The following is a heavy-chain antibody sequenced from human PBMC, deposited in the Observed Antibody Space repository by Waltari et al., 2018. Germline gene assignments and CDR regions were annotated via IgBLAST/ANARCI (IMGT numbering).Heavy chain of an antibody. CDR3: SLYYYDSSGFPLEDERFDP. CDR1: GYTLTELS. V-gene: IGHV1-24*01. J-gene: IGHJ5*02. D-gene: IGHD3-22*01. Sequence: QVQLVQSGAEVKKPGASVKVSCKVSGYTLTELSMHWVRQAPGQGLEWMGGFDPEDGETIYAQKFQGRVTMTEDTSTDTAYMELSSLRSEDTAVYYCSLYYYDSSGFPLEDERFDPWGQGTLVTVSS. CDR2: FDPEDGET.